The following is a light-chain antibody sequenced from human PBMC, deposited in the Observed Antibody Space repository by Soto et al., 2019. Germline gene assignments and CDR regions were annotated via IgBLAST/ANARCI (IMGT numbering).Light chain of an antibody. CDR3: QQSYSTPFP. J-gene: IGKJ3*01. V-gene: IGKV1-39*01. Sequence: DIQMTQSPSSLSASVGDRVTITCRASQSISSYLNWYQQKPGKAPKLLIYAASSLQSGVPSRFSGGGSGTDVTLTISSLQPEDFATYYCQQSYSTPFPFGPGTKVDIK. CDR1: QSISSY. CDR2: AAS.